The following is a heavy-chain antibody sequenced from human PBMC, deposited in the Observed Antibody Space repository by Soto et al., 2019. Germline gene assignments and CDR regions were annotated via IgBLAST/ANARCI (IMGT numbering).Heavy chain of an antibody. V-gene: IGHV4-4*02. Sequence: PSETLSLTCAVSGGSISSSNWWSWVRQPPGKGLEWIGEIYHSGSTNYNPSLKSRVTISVDKSKNQFSLKLSSVTAADTAVYYCAREVYYDSSGYYSYYFDYWGQGTLVTVSS. D-gene: IGHD3-22*01. CDR2: IYHSGST. J-gene: IGHJ4*02. CDR3: AREVYYDSSGYYSYYFDY. CDR1: GGSISSSNW.